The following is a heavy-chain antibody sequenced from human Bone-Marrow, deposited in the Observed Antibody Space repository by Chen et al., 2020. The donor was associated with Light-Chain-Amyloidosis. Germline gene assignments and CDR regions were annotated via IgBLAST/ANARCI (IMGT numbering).Heavy chain of an antibody. CDR2: VNHSGRT. D-gene: IGHD1-26*01. CDR3: AKIMRGGSYYFDP. V-gene: IGHV4-34*01. J-gene: IGHJ4*02. CDR1: AGPFSAYY. Sequence: QVQLQQWGAGLLKPSETLSLTCAVSAGPFSAYYWSWIRQPPGKGLEWIGDVNHSGRTNYSPPLKSRLTISIDTSKTQFSLKLTSVTAADTAFYYCAKIMRGGSYYFDPWGQGTLVTVSS.